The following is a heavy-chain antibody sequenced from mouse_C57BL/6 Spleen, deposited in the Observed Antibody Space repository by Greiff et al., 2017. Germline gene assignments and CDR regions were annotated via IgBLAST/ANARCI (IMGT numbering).Heavy chain of an antibody. CDR1: GFTFSSYG. J-gene: IGHJ3*01. CDR3: ARRPPFAY. CDR2: ISSGGSYT. Sequence: EVKLVESGGDLVKPGGSLKLSCAASGFTFSSYGMSWVRQTPDKRLEWVATISSGGSYTYYPDSVKGRFTISRDNAKNTLYLQMSSLKSEDTAMYYCARRPPFAYWGQGTLVTVSA. V-gene: IGHV5-6*02.